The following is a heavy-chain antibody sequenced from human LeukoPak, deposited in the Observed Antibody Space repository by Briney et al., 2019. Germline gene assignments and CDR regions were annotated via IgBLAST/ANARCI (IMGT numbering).Heavy chain of an antibody. V-gene: IGHV3-30*02. CDR1: GFTFSSYG. J-gene: IGHJ4*02. Sequence: GGSLRLSCAASGFTFSSYGMHWVRQAPGKGLEWVAFIRYDGSNKYYADSVKGRFTISRDNSKNTLYLQMNSLRAEDTAVYYCTTSLPHIVDVTTSDGGNWGQGTLVTVSS. CDR2: IRYDGSNK. CDR3: TTSLPHIVDVTTSDGGN. D-gene: IGHD2-21*02.